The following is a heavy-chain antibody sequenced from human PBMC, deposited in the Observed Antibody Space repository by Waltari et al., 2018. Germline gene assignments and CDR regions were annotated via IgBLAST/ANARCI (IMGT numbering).Heavy chain of an antibody. CDR2: IYYSGST. Sequence: QVQLQESGPGLVKPSETLSLTCTVSGGSISSYYWSWIRQPPGKGLEWIGYIYYSGSTNYNPSLKRRVTISVDTSKNQFSLKLSSVTAADTAVYYCARAYSSSDPYDYWGQGTLVTVSS. V-gene: IGHV4-59*01. CDR1: GGSISSYY. J-gene: IGHJ4*02. D-gene: IGHD6-13*01. CDR3: ARAYSSSDPYDY.